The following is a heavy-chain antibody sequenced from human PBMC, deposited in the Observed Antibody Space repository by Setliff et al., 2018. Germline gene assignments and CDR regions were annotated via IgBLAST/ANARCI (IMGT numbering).Heavy chain of an antibody. Sequence: GGSLRLSCAAFGFTFSSYWMSWVRQAPGKGLEWVANIKQDGSEKYYVDSVKGRFTISRDNAKNSLYLQMNSLRAEDTAVYYCARLEGFWSGYWDYWGQGTLVTVSS. D-gene: IGHD3-3*01. V-gene: IGHV3-7*01. J-gene: IGHJ4*02. CDR1: GFTFSSYW. CDR3: ARLEGFWSGYWDY. CDR2: IKQDGSEK.